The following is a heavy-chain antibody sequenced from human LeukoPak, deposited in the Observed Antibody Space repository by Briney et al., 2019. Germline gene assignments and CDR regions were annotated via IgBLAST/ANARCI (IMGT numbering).Heavy chain of an antibody. D-gene: IGHD3-10*01. CDR3: ARHGSRRGAWFDP. CDR2: IKQDGSEK. V-gene: IGHV3-7*01. Sequence: PGGSLRLSCAASGFTFSSYDMHWVRQAPGKGLEWVANIKQDGSEKSYVDSVKGRFTISRDNAKNSLYLQMNSLRAEDTAVYYCARHGSRRGAWFDPWGQGTLVTVSS. CDR1: GFTFSSYD. J-gene: IGHJ5*02.